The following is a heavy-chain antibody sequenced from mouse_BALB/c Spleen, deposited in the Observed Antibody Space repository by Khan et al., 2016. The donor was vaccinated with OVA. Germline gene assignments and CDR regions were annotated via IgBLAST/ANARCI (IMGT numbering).Heavy chain of an antibody. CDR3: VSEGAYQRSDGWFAY. D-gene: IGHD2-14*01. J-gene: IGHJ3*01. CDR2: INPSNNYT. Sequence: QVQLKQSGAELARPGASVKMSCKASGYTFTSYTIHWVRQRPGQAPEWIGHINPSNNYTNYNQNFKDKATLIVDKSSSTAYMQLSSLTSEDSAVYYCVSEGAYQRSDGWFAYWGQGTLVTVSA. CDR1: GYTFTSYT. V-gene: IGHV1-4*01.